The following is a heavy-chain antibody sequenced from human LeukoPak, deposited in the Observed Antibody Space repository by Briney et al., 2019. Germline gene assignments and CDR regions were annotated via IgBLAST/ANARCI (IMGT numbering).Heavy chain of an antibody. CDR1: GGSFSGYY. CDR2: INHSGST. J-gene: IGHJ5*02. Sequence: SETLSLTCAVYGGSFSGYYWSWIRQPPGKGLEWIGEINHSGSTNYNPSLKSRVTISVDTSKNQFSLKLSSVTAADTAVYYCARGDYVWGSYRVRVNWFDHWGQGTLVTVSS. V-gene: IGHV4-34*01. CDR3: ARGDYVWGSYRVRVNWFDH. D-gene: IGHD3-16*02.